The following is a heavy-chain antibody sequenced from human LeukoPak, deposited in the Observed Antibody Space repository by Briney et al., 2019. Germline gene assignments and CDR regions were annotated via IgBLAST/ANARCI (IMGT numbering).Heavy chain of an antibody. CDR2: IYPGDSDT. D-gene: IGHD3-22*01. V-gene: IGHV5-51*01. CDR3: ARHTFSMTQPDYYMDV. J-gene: IGHJ6*03. Sequence: GESLKISCKGSGYTFTGYWIGWVRQMPGKGLEWMGLIYPGDSDTRYSPSFQGQVTISADKSLSTAYLQWSSLKASDTAMYYCARHTFSMTQPDYYMDVWGKGTTVTVSS. CDR1: GYTFTGYW.